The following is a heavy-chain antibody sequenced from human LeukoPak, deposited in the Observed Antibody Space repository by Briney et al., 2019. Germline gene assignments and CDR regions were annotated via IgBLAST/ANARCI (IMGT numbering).Heavy chain of an antibody. V-gene: IGHV3-20*04. J-gene: IGHJ4*02. CDR2: LNWNGDNT. Sequence: GGSLRLSCAASGFTFNDHGMSWVRQAQGKGLEWVSALNWNGDNTGYADSVKGRFTISRDNAEKSLYLQMNSLTAEGTAYYYCAREEGPYFDCWGQGTLVTVSS. CDR1: GFTFNDHG. CDR3: AREEGPYFDC.